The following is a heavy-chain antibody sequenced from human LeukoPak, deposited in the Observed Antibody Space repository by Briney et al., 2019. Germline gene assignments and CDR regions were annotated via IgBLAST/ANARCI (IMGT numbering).Heavy chain of an antibody. V-gene: IGHV1-69*05. CDR3: ARGPPAAGRWVYYMDV. CDR2: IIPIFGTA. CDR1: RGTFSSYA. D-gene: IGHD6-13*01. Sequence: SVKVSCKASRGTFSSYAISWVRQAPGQGLEWMGGIIPIFGTANYAQKFQGRVTITTDESTSTAYMELSSLRSEDTAVYYCARGPPAAGRWVYYMDVWGKGTTVTVSS. J-gene: IGHJ6*03.